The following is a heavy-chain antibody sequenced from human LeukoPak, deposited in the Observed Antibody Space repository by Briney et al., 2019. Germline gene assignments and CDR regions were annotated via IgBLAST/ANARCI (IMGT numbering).Heavy chain of an antibody. J-gene: IGHJ6*02. CDR1: GGSISSYY. CDR2: IYYSGST. V-gene: IGHV4-59*01. D-gene: IGHD2-15*01. CDR3: ARGERYCSGGSCPSGTDV. Sequence: PSETLSLTCTVSGGSISSYYWSWIRQPPGKGLEWIGYIYYSGSTNYNPSLKSRVTISVGTSKNQFSLKLSSVTAADTAVYYCARGERYCSGGSCPSGTDVWGQGTTVTVSS.